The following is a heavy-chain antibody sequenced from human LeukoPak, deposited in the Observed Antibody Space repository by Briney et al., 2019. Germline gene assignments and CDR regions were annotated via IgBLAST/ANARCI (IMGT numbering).Heavy chain of an antibody. Sequence: PSETLSLTCTVSGGSISSYYWSWVRQPPGKGLEWIGYVYYRGSTNYNPSLKSRVTISLDMSKNQFSLKLSSVTAADTAVYYCARVVPAALRAPIDYWGQGTLVTVSS. CDR2: VYYRGST. CDR3: ARVVPAALRAPIDY. CDR1: GGSISSYY. V-gene: IGHV4-59*12. D-gene: IGHD2-2*01. J-gene: IGHJ4*02.